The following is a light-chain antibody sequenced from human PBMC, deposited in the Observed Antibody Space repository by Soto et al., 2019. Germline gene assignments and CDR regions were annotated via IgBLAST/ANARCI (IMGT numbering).Light chain of an antibody. CDR2: TAS. CDR1: QGISSY. J-gene: IGKJ4*01. V-gene: IGKV1-8*01. CDR3: QQYFSYPLT. Sequence: AIRMTQSPSSFSASTGDRVTITCRASQGISSYLAWYQVKPGKAPRLLIYTASYLESGVPSRFSGSGSGTDFTLTISPLQSEDFAVYYCQQYFSYPLTFGGGTKVEIK.